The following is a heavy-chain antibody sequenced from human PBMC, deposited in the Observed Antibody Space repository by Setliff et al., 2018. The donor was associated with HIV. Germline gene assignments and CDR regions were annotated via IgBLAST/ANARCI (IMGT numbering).Heavy chain of an antibody. CDR2: IYYSGST. CDR3: ARGQTYYNFWSGRGAYYYYYMDV. J-gene: IGHJ6*03. D-gene: IGHD3-3*01. V-gene: IGHV4-39*01. Sequence: PSETLSLTCTVSAGSIRSSTYYWAWIRQPPGKGLEWIGTIYYSGSTYYNPSLKSRATISVDMSKNQFSLRLSSVTAADTAVYYCARGQTYYNFWSGRGAYYYYYMDVWGKGTTVTVSS. CDR1: AGSIRSSTYY.